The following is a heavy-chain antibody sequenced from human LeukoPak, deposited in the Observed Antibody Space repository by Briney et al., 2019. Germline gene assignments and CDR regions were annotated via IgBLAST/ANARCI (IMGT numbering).Heavy chain of an antibody. CDR1: GFTFSSYG. CDR2: IWYDGSNK. V-gene: IGHV3-33*01. D-gene: IGHD2-2*01. Sequence: GGSPRLSCAASGFTFSSYGMHWVRQAPGKGLEWVAVIWYDGSNKYYADSVKGRFTISRDNSKNTLYLQMNSLRAEDTAVYYCARGIVVVPAAMLGYFDYWGQGTLVTVSS. J-gene: IGHJ4*02. CDR3: ARGIVVVPAAMLGYFDY.